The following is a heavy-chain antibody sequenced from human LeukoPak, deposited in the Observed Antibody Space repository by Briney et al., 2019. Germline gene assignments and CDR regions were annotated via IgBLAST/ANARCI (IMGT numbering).Heavy chain of an antibody. CDR2: ISGSGGST. D-gene: IGHD3-22*01. CDR1: GFTFSSYA. J-gene: IGHJ4*02. CDR3: AKDMIVVVITSTERYDY. V-gene: IGHV3-23*01. Sequence: PGGSLRLSCAASGFTFSSYAMSWVRQAPGKGLEWVSAISGSGGSTYYADSVKGRFTISRDDSKNTLYLQMNSLRAEDTAVYYCAKDMIVVVITSTERYDYWSQGTLVTVSS.